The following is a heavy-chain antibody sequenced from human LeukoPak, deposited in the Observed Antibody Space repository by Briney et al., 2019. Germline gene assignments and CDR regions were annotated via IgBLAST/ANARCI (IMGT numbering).Heavy chain of an antibody. CDR2: ISAYNGNT. Sequence: ASVKVSCKASGYTFTSYGISWVRQAPGQGLEWMGWISAYNGNTNYAQKLQGRVTMTTDTSTNTAYMELRSLRSDDTAVYYCARDLYYYDSSGYYYFWGQGTLVTVSS. D-gene: IGHD3-22*01. J-gene: IGHJ4*02. V-gene: IGHV1-18*01. CDR1: GYTFTSYG. CDR3: ARDLYYYDSSGYYYF.